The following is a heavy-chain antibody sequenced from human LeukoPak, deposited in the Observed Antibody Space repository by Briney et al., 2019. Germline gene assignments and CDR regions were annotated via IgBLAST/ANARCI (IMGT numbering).Heavy chain of an antibody. D-gene: IGHD5-12*01. CDR1: GGSISSGGYY. J-gene: IGHJ4*02. CDR2: IYYSGST. V-gene: IGHV4-31*03. CDR3: ARDRVDIGFDY. Sequence: SETPSLTCTVSGGSISSGGYYWSWIRQHPGKGLEWIGYIYYSGSTYYNPSLKSRVTISVDTSKNQFSLKLSSVTAADTAVYFCARDRVDIGFDYWGQGTLVTVSS.